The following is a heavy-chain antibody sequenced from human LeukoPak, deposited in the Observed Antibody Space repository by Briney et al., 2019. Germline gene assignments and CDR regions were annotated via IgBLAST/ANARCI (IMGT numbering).Heavy chain of an antibody. CDR2: ISGSGGST. CDR3: AKLPVIAAAGTGHYFDY. J-gene: IGHJ4*02. D-gene: IGHD6-13*01. Sequence: GGSLRLSCAASGFIFSNYAMSGVRQAPGKGLEWVSAISGSGGSTYYADSVKGRFTISRDNSKNTLYLQMNSLRAEDTAVYYCAKLPVIAAAGTGHYFDYWGQGTLVTVSS. CDR1: GFIFSNYA. V-gene: IGHV3-23*01.